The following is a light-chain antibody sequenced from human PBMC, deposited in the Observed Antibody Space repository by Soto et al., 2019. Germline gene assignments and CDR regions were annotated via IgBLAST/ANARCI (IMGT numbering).Light chain of an antibody. V-gene: IGKV1-39*01. J-gene: IGKJ1*01. CDR3: QQSYSTPWT. CDR1: QSISIY. CDR2: AAS. Sequence: DIPMTQSPSSLSASVGDRVTITCRASQSISIYLNWYQQTPGKAPNLLIYAASSLQSGVPSRFSGSGSGTDFTLTISSLQPEDFATYYCQQSYSTPWTFGQGTKVEIK.